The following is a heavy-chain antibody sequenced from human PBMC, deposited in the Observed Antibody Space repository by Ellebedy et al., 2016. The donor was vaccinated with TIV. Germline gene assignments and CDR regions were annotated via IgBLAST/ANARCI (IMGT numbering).Heavy chain of an antibody. CDR3: ARDKPFYGSGSSLDY. J-gene: IGHJ4*02. Sequence: ASVKVSXXASGYTFTSYDINWVRQAPGQGLEWMGWMNPDSGNTGYAQKFQGRVTMTRDTSISTAYMELSRLRSDDTAVYYCARDKPFYGSGSSLDYWGQGTLVTVSS. D-gene: IGHD3-10*01. CDR2: MNPDSGNT. CDR1: GYTFTSYD. V-gene: IGHV1-8*01.